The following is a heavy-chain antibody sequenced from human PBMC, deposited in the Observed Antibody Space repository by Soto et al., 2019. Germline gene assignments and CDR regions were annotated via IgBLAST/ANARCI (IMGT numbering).Heavy chain of an antibody. J-gene: IGHJ4*02. D-gene: IGHD1-26*01. Sequence: EVQLLESGGGLVQPGGSLRLSCAASGFSFSSYAMVWVRQAPGKGLEWVSVISARGGSLYFADSVKGRFTTSSDNSKNVLSLEMNILRAEDTATYFCAKGSNDYSAAVDNWGQGTLVVVSS. CDR1: GFSFSSYA. CDR3: AKGSNDYSAAVDN. V-gene: IGHV3-23*01. CDR2: ISARGGSL.